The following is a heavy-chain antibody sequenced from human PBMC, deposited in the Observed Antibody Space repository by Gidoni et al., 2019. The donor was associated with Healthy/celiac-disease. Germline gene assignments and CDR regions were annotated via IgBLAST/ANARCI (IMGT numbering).Heavy chain of an antibody. J-gene: IGHJ6*02. V-gene: IGHV4-4*02. CDR1: GGSISSSNW. CDR2: IYHSGST. Sequence: QVQLQESGPGLVKPSGTLSLTCAVSGGSISSSNWWSWVRQPPGKGLEWIGEIYHSGSTNYNPSLKSRVTISVDKSKNQFSLKLSSVTAADTAVYYCARDPLWFGETSDLYYGMDVWGQGTTVTVSS. CDR3: ARDPLWFGETSDLYYGMDV. D-gene: IGHD3-10*01.